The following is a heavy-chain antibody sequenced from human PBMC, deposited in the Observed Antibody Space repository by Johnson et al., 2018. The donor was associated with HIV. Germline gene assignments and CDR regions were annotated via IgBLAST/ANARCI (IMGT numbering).Heavy chain of an antibody. J-gene: IGHJ3*02. CDR3: ARIKRSLLWYDAFDI. CDR2: IVYDGSKT. D-gene: IGHD3-10*01. V-gene: IGHV3-33*01. Sequence: QVQLVESGGGVVQPGGSLRLSCAASGFTFSSNAMHWVRQAPGKGLEWVAFIVYDGSKTYYGDSVKGRFTISRDNSKNSLYLQMNSLRAEDTALYYCARIKRSLLWYDAFDIWGQGTMVTVSS. CDR1: GFTFSSNA.